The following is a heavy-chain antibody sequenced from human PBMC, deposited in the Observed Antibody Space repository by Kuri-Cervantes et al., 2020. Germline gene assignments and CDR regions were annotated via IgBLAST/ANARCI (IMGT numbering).Heavy chain of an antibody. CDR2: ISYDGSNK. D-gene: IGHD6-19*01. Sequence: GGSLRLSCAASGFTFSSYSMNWVRQAPGKGLEWVAVISYDGSNKYYADSVKGRFTISRDNSKSTLYLQMNSLRAEDTALYYCAKDTAGVSVAGEFDYWGQGTLVTVSS. J-gene: IGHJ4*02. CDR1: GFTFSSYS. V-gene: IGHV3-30*18. CDR3: AKDTAGVSVAGEFDY.